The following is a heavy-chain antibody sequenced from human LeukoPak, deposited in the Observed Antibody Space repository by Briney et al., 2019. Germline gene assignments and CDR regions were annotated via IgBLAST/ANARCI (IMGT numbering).Heavy chain of an antibody. D-gene: IGHD6-19*01. V-gene: IGHV3-21*01. CDR1: GFSFRSYW. J-gene: IGHJ5*02. CDR2: ISSSSSYI. CDR3: AREDEQLRWFDP. Sequence: GGSLRLSCAASGFSFRSYWMHWVRQAPGKGLEWVSYISSSSSYIYYADSVKGRYIISRDNAKNSLYLQMNSLRAEDTAVYYCAREDEQLRWFDPWGQGTLVTVSS.